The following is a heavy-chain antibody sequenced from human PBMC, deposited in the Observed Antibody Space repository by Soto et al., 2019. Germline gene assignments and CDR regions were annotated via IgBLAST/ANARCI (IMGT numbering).Heavy chain of an antibody. Sequence: GGSLRLSCVASGFTFNNYPMFWVRQAPGKGLEWVSGIIPSGDYTYYTDPVKGRFTISRDNSKNTLYVQLDSLRVEDTALYYCAKKLCSSGSCPFDYWGQGLLVTVSS. CDR2: IIPSGDYT. CDR3: AKKLCSSGSCPFDY. CDR1: GFTFNNYP. D-gene: IGHD2-15*01. J-gene: IGHJ4*02. V-gene: IGHV3-23*01.